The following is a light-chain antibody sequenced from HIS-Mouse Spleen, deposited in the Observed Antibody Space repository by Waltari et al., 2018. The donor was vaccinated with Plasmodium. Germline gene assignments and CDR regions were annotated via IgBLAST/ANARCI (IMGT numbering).Light chain of an antibody. J-gene: IGLJ3*02. CDR3: YSTDSSGNHLWV. CDR2: EDS. CDR1: ALPKKY. V-gene: IGLV3-10*01. Sequence: SYELPQPPSVSVSPGQTARITCSGDALPKKYAYWYQQKSGQAHVLVIYEDSKRPSGIPERFSGSSSGTMATLTISGAQVEDEADYYCYSTDSSGNHLWVFGGGTKLTVL.